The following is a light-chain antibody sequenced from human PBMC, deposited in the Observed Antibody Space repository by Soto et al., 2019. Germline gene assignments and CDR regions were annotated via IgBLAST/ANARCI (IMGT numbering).Light chain of an antibody. CDR1: SDSVSASHF. CDR3: QSFDNTLSGWV. Sequence: QAVVTQEPSFSVSPGGTVTLTCGLSSDSVSASHFPSWYQQTPGQAPRTLIYNTNTRSSGVPDRFSASKSGTSASLAITGLQAEDEADYYCQSFDNTLSGWVFGGGTKLTVL. V-gene: IGLV8-61*01. CDR2: NTN. J-gene: IGLJ3*02.